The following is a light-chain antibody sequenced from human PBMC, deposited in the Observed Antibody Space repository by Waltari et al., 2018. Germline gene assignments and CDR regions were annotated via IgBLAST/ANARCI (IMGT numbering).Light chain of an antibody. CDR2: DAS. CDR3: QQYRMTPVT. V-gene: IGKV3-20*01. Sequence: EVLLTHSPGTLSLSPGDRATLSCRASGSVDDLLAWYQQKPGQAPRLLIHDASTRATGIPDRFSGSGSGTDFTLTISRLEAGDFALYYCQQYRMTPVTFGQGTKVEIK. J-gene: IGKJ2*01. CDR1: GSVDDL.